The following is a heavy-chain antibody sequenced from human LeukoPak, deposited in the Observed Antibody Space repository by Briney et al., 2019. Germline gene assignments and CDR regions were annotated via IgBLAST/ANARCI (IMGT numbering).Heavy chain of an antibody. CDR1: GGSFSGYY. CDR3: ARGRQDLTMIVVVMTAVSYYLDV. V-gene: IGHV4-34*01. Sequence: SETLSLTCAVYGGSFSGYYWTWIRQTPEKGLEWIGEMNPSGITNYNPSLKSRVTISVDTSKNQFSLELSSVTAADTAVYYCARGRQDLTMIVVVMTAVSYYLDVWGKGTTVTVS. J-gene: IGHJ6*03. D-gene: IGHD3-22*01. CDR2: MNPSGIT.